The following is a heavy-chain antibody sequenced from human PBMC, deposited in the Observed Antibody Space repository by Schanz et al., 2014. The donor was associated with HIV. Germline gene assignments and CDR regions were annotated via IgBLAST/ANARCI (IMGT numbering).Heavy chain of an antibody. Sequence: EVQLVESGGGLVKPGGSLRLSCAASGFTFSSYNMNWVRQAPGKGLEWVSSISTSSTYIYYADSVKGRFTISRDNAKNSLYLQMNSLRFADTAVYYCARDSYYDRSRYSGYYYYGMDVWGQGTTVTVSS. D-gene: IGHD3-9*01. V-gene: IGHV3-21*01. CDR2: ISTSSTYI. CDR3: ARDSYYDRSRYSGYYYYGMDV. CDR1: GFTFSSYN. J-gene: IGHJ6*02.